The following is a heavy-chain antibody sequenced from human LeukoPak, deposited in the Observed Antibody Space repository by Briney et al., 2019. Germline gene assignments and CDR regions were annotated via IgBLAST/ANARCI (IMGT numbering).Heavy chain of an antibody. CDR1: GGTFSSYA. D-gene: IGHD3-22*01. CDR3: ASRLYYYDSSGYRTNWFDP. J-gene: IGHJ5*02. V-gene: IGHV1-69*01. Sequence: ASVKVSCKASGGTFSSYAISWVRQAPGQGLEWMGGIIPIFGTANYAQKFQGRVTITADESTSTAYMELSSLGSEDTAVYYCASRLYYYDSSGYRTNWFDPWGQGTLVTVSS. CDR2: IIPIFGTA.